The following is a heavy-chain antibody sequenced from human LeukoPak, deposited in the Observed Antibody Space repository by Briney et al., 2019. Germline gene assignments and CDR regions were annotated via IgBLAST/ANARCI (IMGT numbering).Heavy chain of an antibody. J-gene: IGHJ4*02. CDR1: GFTFSSHG. Sequence: GRSLRLSCAASGFTFSSHGMHWVRQAPGKGLEWVALIWYDGSKKNYADSVKGRFTISRDDSKSTLYLQINSLRAEDTAVYYCAKEPIVSPIVVVVAATQSWGQGTLVTVSS. V-gene: IGHV3-33*06. CDR2: IWYDGSKK. D-gene: IGHD2-15*01. CDR3: AKEPIVSPIVVVVAATQS.